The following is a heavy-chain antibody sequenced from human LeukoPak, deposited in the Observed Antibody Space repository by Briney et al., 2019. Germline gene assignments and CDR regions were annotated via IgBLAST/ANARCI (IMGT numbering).Heavy chain of an antibody. CDR3: AKYRGDNFGAYDY. CDR2: ISGSGGDT. D-gene: IGHD3-3*01. J-gene: IGHJ4*02. CDR1: GFTFSSYA. V-gene: IGHV3-23*01. Sequence: PGGSLRLSCAASGFTFSSYAMSWVRQAPGKGLEWVSAISGSGGDTYYADSVKGRFTISRDNSKNTLHVQLNSLRAEDTAVYYCAKYRGDNFGAYDYWGQGTLVTVSS.